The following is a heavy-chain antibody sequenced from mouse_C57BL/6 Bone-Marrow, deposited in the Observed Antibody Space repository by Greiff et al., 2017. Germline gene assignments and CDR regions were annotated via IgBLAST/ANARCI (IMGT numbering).Heavy chain of an antibody. CDR2: IRLKSDNYAT. V-gene: IGHV6-3*01. CDR3: TGGYYSNYGFAY. D-gene: IGHD2-5*01. CDR1: GFTFSNYW. J-gene: IGHJ3*01. Sequence: EVKLMESGGGLVQPGGSMKLSCVASGFTFSNYWMNWVRQSPEKGLEWVAQIRLKSDNYATHYAESVKGRFTISRDDSKSSVYLQMNNLRAEDTGIYYCTGGYYSNYGFAYWGQGTLVTVSA.